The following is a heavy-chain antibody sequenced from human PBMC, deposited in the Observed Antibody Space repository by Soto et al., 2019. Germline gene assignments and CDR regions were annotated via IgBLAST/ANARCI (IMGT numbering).Heavy chain of an antibody. CDR3: ARVVDYYDPYYYYGMDV. D-gene: IGHD3-22*01. CDR1: GFRLSDRY. J-gene: IGHJ6*02. CDR2: IKSKYDGGTT. Sequence: GGSLRLSCAASGFRLSDRYMHWVRQAPGKGLEWVGRIKSKYDGGTTDYAAPVKGRFTISRDDSKNILYLQMNSLRAEDTAVYYCARVVDYYDPYYYYGMDVWGQGTTVTVSS. V-gene: IGHV3-15*07.